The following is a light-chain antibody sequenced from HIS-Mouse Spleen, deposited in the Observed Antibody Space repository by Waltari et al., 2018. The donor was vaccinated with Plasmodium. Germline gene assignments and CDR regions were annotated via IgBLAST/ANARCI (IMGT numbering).Light chain of an antibody. CDR3: QQRSNWLT. Sequence: EIVLTQSPATLSLSPGERATLSCRASQSVSSYLAWYQQKPAQAPRLLIYDASNRATGIPARFSGSGSGTDFTLTISSREPEDFAVYYCQQRSNWLTFGGGTKVEIK. CDR1: QSVSSY. CDR2: DAS. V-gene: IGKV3-11*01. J-gene: IGKJ4*01.